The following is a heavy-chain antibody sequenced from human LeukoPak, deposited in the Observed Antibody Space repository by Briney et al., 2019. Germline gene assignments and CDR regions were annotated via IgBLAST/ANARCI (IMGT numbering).Heavy chain of an antibody. CDR1: GYTFTAYH. CDR2: INPNSGGT. CDR3: ARVRSYCTNGVCYWDLDY. Sequence: ASVKVSCKASGYTFTAYHMHWVRQAPGQGLEWMGWINPNSGGTNYEQKFQGRVTMTRDTSISTAYMELSRLRSDDTAVYYCARVRSYCTNGVCYWDLDYWGQGTLVTVSS. J-gene: IGHJ4*02. D-gene: IGHD2-8*01. V-gene: IGHV1-2*02.